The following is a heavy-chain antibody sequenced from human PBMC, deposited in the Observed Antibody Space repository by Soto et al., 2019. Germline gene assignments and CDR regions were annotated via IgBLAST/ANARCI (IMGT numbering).Heavy chain of an antibody. CDR2: IYYRGST. V-gene: IGHV4-59*01. CDR1: GVSISGYY. CDR3: ARQQLLPFYYALDV. J-gene: IGHJ6*02. D-gene: IGHD1-26*01. Sequence: SETLSLTCNVSGVSISGYYWSWIRQSPGKGLEYIGYIYYRGSTNYNSSLKRRVTMSVDTSRNQFSLKMNSVTAADTAVYYCARQQLLPFYYALDVWGQGTTVTVSS.